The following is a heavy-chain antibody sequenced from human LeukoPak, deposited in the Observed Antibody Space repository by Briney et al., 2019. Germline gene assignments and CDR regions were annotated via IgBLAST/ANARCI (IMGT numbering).Heavy chain of an antibody. CDR1: GGSISSYY. D-gene: IGHD5-18*01. CDR2: IYTSGST. J-gene: IGHJ5*02. V-gene: IGHV4-4*07. CDR3: ARDRGYSYGYNWFDP. Sequence: SETLSLTCTVSGGSISSYYWSWIRQPAGKGLEWIGRIYTSGSTNYTPSLKSRVTMSVATSKNQFSLQLSSVTAADTAVYYCARDRGYSYGYNWFDPWGQGTLVTVSS.